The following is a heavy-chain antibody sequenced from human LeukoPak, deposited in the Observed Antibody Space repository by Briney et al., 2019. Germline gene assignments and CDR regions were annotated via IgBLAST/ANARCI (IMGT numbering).Heavy chain of an antibody. J-gene: IGHJ4*02. CDR2: IKQDGSDT. CDR1: GFTFSSYW. Sequence: GESLRLSCAVSGFTFSSYWATWVRQAPGKGLEWVANIKQDGSDTYSVESVKGRFTISRDNAKNSLYLQMNGLRVEDTAVYYCATSGHSGYGIDNWGQGTLVAVSS. V-gene: IGHV3-7*03. D-gene: IGHD5-12*01. CDR3: ATSGHSGYGIDN.